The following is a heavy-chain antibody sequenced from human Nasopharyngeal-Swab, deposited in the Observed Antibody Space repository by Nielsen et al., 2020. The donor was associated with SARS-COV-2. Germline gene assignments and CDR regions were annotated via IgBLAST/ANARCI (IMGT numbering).Heavy chain of an antibody. CDR3: AKAPVSVSVAGTFDY. Sequence: GGSLRLSCAASGFTFSSYAMSWVRQAPGKGLEWVSGISASGGSTYSADSVKGRFTISRDNAKNSLYLQMNSLRTEDTALYYCAKAPVSVSVAGTFDYWGQGTLVTVSS. CDR1: GFTFSSYA. D-gene: IGHD6-19*01. CDR2: ISASGGST. V-gene: IGHV3-23*01. J-gene: IGHJ4*02.